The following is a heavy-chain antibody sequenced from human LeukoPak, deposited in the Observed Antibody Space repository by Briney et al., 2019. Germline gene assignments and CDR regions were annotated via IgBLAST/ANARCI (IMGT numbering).Heavy chain of an antibody. V-gene: IGHV4-39*07. Sequence: SETLSLTCTVSGGSISTSSYYWGWVRQPPGKGLEWIGNIFYSGSTYYSPSLKSRVTISVNTSKNQFSLKQNSVTAADTAVDYCVWSLSSGWY. J-gene: IGHJ2*01. D-gene: IGHD6-19*01. CDR1: GGSISTSSYY. CDR3: VWSLSSGWY. CDR2: IFYSGST.